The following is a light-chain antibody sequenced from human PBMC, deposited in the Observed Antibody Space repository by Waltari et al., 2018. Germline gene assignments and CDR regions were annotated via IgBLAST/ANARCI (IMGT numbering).Light chain of an antibody. CDR1: QSVLYRSNNKNY. Sequence: EIVMTQSPHSLAVSLGARATINCKSSQSVLYRSNNKNYLAWYQQKPGQPPKLLIYWASTRESGVPDRFSGSGSGTDFTLTISSLQAEDVAVYYCQQYYSTPWTFGQGTKVEIK. V-gene: IGKV4-1*01. J-gene: IGKJ1*01. CDR3: QQYYSTPWT. CDR2: WAS.